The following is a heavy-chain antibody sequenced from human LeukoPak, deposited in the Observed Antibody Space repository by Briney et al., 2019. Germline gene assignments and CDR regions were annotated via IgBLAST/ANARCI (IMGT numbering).Heavy chain of an antibody. V-gene: IGHV1-8*01. CDR1: GYTFTSYD. J-gene: IGHJ5*02. D-gene: IGHD2-2*01. CDR3: ARVDQLLTNWFDP. CDR2: MNPNSGNT. Sequence: GASVKVSCKASGYTFTSYDINWVRQATGQGLEWMGWMNPNSGNTGYAQKFQGRVTMTRNTSISTAYMELSSLRSEDTAVYYCARVDQLLTNWFDPWGQGTLVTVSS.